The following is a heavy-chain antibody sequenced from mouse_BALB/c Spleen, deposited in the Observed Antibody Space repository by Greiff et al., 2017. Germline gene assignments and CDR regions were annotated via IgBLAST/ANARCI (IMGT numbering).Heavy chain of an antibody. CDR3: ARSGDSYAMDY. V-gene: IGHV1-39*01. J-gene: IGHJ4*01. CDR1: GYSFTDYI. D-gene: IGHD3-2*02. Sequence: EVQLQQTGPELVKPGASVKISCKASGYSFTDYIMLWVKQSHGKSLEWIGNINPYYGSTSYNLKFKGKATLTVDKSSSTAYMQLNSLTSEDSAVYYCARSGDSYAMDYWGQGTSVTVSS. CDR2: INPYYGST.